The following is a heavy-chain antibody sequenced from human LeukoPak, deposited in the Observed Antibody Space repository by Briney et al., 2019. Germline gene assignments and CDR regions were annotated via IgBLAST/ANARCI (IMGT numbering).Heavy chain of an antibody. V-gene: IGHV1-2*02. CDR2: INPNSGGK. Sequence: GASVKVSCKASGYTFTGYYMHWVRQAPGQGLEWMGWINPNSGGKNYAQKFQGRVTMTRDTSISTAYMELSRLRSDDTAVYYCARGADYYASGSYRDYYYYMDVWGKGTTVTISS. CDR1: GYTFTGYY. J-gene: IGHJ6*03. CDR3: ARGADYYASGSYRDYYYYMDV. D-gene: IGHD3-10*01.